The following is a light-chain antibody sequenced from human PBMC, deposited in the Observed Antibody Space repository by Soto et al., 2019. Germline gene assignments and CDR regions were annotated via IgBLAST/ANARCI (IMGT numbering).Light chain of an antibody. CDR3: SSYRRTTFPHLV. Sequence: QSVLTQPPSVSGAPGQRVTISCTGSSSNIGANYDVHWYQVLPGTAPKLLIYANTNRPSGVPDRFSGSKSGTSASLAITGLQAEDEADYYCSSYRRTTFPHLVFGGGTKLTVL. CDR1: SSNIGANYD. CDR2: ANT. J-gene: IGLJ2*01. V-gene: IGLV1-40*01.